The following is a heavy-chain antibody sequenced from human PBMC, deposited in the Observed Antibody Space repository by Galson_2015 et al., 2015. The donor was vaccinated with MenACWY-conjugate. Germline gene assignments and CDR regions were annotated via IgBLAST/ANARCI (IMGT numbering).Heavy chain of an antibody. CDR1: GFTFSSYW. Sequence: SLRLSCAASGFTFSSYWIHWVRQAPGKGLVWVSRINSDGSSTSYADSVKGRFTISRDNAKNTLYLQMNSLRAGDTAVYYCAARLLHSGGMDVWGQGTTVTVSS. D-gene: IGHD3-10*01. CDR3: AARLLHSGGMDV. V-gene: IGHV3-74*01. CDR2: INSDGSST. J-gene: IGHJ6*02.